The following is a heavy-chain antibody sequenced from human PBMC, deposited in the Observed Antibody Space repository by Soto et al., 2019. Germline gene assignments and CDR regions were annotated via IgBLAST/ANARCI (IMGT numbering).Heavy chain of an antibody. Sequence: GGSLRLSCAASGFTFSTYAMHWVRQAPGKGLEYVSAISNNGGSTYYANSVKGRFTISRDNSKNTLYLQMGSLRAEDMAVYYCARFTSNFDSWGQGTLVTVSS. CDR3: ARFTSNFDS. J-gene: IGHJ4*02. CDR2: ISNNGGST. V-gene: IGHV3-64*01. CDR1: GFTFSTYA. D-gene: IGHD2-2*01.